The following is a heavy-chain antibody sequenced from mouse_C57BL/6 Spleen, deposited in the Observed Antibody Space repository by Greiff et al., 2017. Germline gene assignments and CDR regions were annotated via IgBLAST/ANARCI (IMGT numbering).Heavy chain of an antibody. Sequence: VQLQQSGAELVKPGASVKISCKASGYAFSSYWMNWVKQRPGKGLEWIGQIYSGDGDTNYNGKFKGKATLTADKSSSIAYMQLSSLTSEDSAVYFCARRRLYYDSFYYAMDYWGQGTSVTVAS. CDR1: GYAFSSYW. CDR2: IYSGDGDT. D-gene: IGHD2-4*01. J-gene: IGHJ4*01. V-gene: IGHV1-80*01. CDR3: ARRRLYYDSFYYAMDY.